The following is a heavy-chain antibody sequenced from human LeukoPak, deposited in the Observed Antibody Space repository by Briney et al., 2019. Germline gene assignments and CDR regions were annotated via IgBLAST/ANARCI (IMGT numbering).Heavy chain of an antibody. Sequence: GGSLRLSCAASGFTFSSYAMSWVRQAPGKGLEWVSAISGSGGSTYYADSVKGRFTISRDNSKNTLYLQMNSLRAEDTAVYYCAKARIVLMVYASESDYWGQGTLVTVSS. D-gene: IGHD2-8*01. V-gene: IGHV3-23*01. CDR1: GFTFSSYA. CDR2: ISGSGGST. J-gene: IGHJ4*02. CDR3: AKARIVLMVYASESDY.